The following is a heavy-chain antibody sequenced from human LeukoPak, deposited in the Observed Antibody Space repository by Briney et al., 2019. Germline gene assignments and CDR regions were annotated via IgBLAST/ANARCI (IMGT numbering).Heavy chain of an antibody. J-gene: IGHJ4*02. CDR3: ARWDDSSRSFED. CDR1: AGSIRSYH. Sequence: SETLSLTCTVSAGSIRSYHWNWIRQSPGRGLEWIGYIYYTGSSNYSPSLKSRVTMSVGTSKSQFSLRLSSVTASDTAVYYCARWDDSSRSFEDWGQGTLVTVSS. D-gene: IGHD3-22*01. CDR2: IYYTGSS. V-gene: IGHV4-59*08.